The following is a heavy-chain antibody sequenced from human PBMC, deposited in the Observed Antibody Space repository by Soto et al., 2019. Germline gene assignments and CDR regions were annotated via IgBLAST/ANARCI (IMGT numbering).Heavy chain of an antibody. V-gene: IGHV3-11*05. CDR2: VNSLGTYT. Sequence: VQLVESGGGLVKPGGSLRLSCAASGFTFSDSYMSWIRQTPGKGMEWLSYVNSLGTYTKYADSVRGRFTISRDNAQNSLYLEMTSLTVDDTAVYYCARNSGGASGVNDWGQGTQVTVSS. CDR3: ARNSGGASGVND. J-gene: IGHJ4*02. D-gene: IGHD2-21*01. CDR1: GFTFSDSY.